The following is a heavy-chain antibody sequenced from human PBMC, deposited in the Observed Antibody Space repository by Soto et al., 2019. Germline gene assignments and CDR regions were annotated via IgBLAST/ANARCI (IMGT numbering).Heavy chain of an antibody. CDR2: IIPILGIA. V-gene: IGHV1-69*02. CDR3: ARLAVAGVAFAL. Sequence: QVQLVQSGAEVKKPGSSVKVSCKASGGTFSSYTISWVRQAPGQGLEWMGRIIPILGIANYAQKFQGRVTITADKSTSTAYMALSSRSSEDTAVYSCARLAVAGVAFALWGQGTVVPVS. D-gene: IGHD6-19*01. CDR1: GGTFSSYT. J-gene: IGHJ3*01.